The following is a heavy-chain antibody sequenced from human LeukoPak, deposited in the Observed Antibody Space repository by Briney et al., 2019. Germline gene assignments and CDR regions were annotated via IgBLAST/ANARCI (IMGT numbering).Heavy chain of an antibody. CDR3: ARSASIFGRGYGMDV. V-gene: IGHV4-30-4*01. Sequence: SEALSLTCTVSGGSISSGDYYWSWIRQPPGKGLEWIGYIYYSGSTYYNPSLKSRVTISVDTSKNQFSLKLSSVTAADTAVYYCARSASIFGRGYGMDVWGQGTTVTVSS. CDR1: GGSISSGDYY. CDR2: IYYSGST. D-gene: IGHD3-3*01. J-gene: IGHJ6*02.